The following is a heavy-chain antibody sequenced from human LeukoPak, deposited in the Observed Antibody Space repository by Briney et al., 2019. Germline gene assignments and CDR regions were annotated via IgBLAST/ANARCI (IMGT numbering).Heavy chain of an antibody. Sequence: ASVKVSCKASGYTFTSYGISWVRQAPGQGLEWKGWISAYNGNTNYAQKLQGRVTMTTDTSTSTAYMELRSLRSDDTAVYYCARGESYYDYYYGMDVWGQGTTVTVSS. CDR1: GYTFTSYG. CDR3: ARGESYYDYYYGMDV. CDR2: ISAYNGNT. J-gene: IGHJ6*02. V-gene: IGHV1-18*01. D-gene: IGHD1-26*01.